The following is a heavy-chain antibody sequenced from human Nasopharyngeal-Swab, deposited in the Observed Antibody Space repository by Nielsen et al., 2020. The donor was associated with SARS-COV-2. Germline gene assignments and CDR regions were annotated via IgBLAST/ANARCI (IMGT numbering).Heavy chain of an antibody. CDR3: AREFPGSSGVYFDY. Sequence: GGSLRLSCAASGFTFSSYGMHWVRQAPGKGLEWVSSISSSSSYIYYADSVKGRFTISRDNSKNTLYLQMNSLRAEDTAVYYCAREFPGSSGVYFDYWGQGTLVTVSS. D-gene: IGHD7-27*01. CDR2: ISSSSSYI. V-gene: IGHV3-21*01. J-gene: IGHJ4*02. CDR1: GFTFSSYG.